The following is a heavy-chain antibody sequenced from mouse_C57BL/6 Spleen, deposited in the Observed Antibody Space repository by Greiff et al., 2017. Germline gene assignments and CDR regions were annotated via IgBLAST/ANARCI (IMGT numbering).Heavy chain of an antibody. J-gene: IGHJ4*01. CDR2: IRNKANNHAT. D-gene: IGHD2-5*01. V-gene: IGHV6-6*01. Sequence: EVMLVESGGGLVQPGGSMKLSCAASGFTFSDAWMDWVRQSPEKGLEWVAEIRNKANNHATYYAESVQGRFTISRDDSKSSVYLQMNSLRAEDTGIYYCTIRAYSNYVDYAMDYWGQGTSVTVSS. CDR1: GFTFSDAW. CDR3: TIRAYSNYVDYAMDY.